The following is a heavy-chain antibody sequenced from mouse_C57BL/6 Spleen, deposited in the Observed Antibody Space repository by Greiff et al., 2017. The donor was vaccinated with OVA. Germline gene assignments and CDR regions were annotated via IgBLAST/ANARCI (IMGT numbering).Heavy chain of an antibody. Sequence: VKLVESGTGLVQPSQTLSITCTVSGFSLTSYGVHWVRQPPGKGLEWLVVICSGGSKDYYAAFIYRLSISKDNYKNQVFYKMNSLQADDTAIYYYGKDGGDEAYWGQGTLVTVSA. CDR3: GKDGGDEAY. J-gene: IGHJ3*01. V-gene: IGHV2-4*01. CDR2: ICSGGSK. CDR1: GFSLTSYG. D-gene: IGHD3-3*01.